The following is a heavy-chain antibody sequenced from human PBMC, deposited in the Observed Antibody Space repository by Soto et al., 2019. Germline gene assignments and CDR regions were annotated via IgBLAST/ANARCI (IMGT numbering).Heavy chain of an antibody. V-gene: IGHV1-18*01. J-gene: IGHJ4*02. Sequence: QVQLVQSGAEVKKPGASVKVSCKASGYTFTSYGISWVRQAPGQGLEWMGWISAYNGNTNYAQKFQGRVTMTTDTSTSTAYMELRSLRSDDTAVYYCARVPRGEWLEYYFDYWGQGTLVTVSS. CDR2: ISAYNGNT. CDR1: GYTFTSYG. D-gene: IGHD6-19*01. CDR3: ARVPRGEWLEYYFDY.